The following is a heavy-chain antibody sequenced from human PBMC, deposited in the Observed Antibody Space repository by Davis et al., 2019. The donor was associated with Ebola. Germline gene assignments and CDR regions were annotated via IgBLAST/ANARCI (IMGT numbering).Heavy chain of an antibody. V-gene: IGHV2-5*02. Sequence: SGPTLVKPTQTLTLTCTFSGFSLRTSGVGVGWIRQPPGKALEWLALIYWDDDKRYSPSLKSRLTITKDTYKNQVVLTMTNMDPVDTATYYCAHNGVYYDSSSYRNFDYWGQGTLVTVSS. D-gene: IGHD3-22*01. CDR2: IYWDDDK. J-gene: IGHJ4*02. CDR3: AHNGVYYDSSSYRNFDY. CDR1: GFSLRTSGVG.